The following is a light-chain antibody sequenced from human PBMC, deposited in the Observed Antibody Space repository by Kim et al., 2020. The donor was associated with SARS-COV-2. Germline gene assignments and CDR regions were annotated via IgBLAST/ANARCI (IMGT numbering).Light chain of an antibody. CDR1: QSISSY. Sequence: EIVLTQSPATLSLSPGESATLSFRASQSISSYLAWYQQKPGQAPRLLIADASNRATGIPARFSGSGSGTDFTLTISSLEPEDFAVYYCQQRSSWLFTFGPGTKVDIK. CDR2: DAS. CDR3: QQRSSWLFT. J-gene: IGKJ3*01. V-gene: IGKV3-11*01.